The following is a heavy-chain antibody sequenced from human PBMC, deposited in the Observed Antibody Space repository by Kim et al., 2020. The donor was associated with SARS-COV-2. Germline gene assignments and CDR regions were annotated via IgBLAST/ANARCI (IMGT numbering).Heavy chain of an antibody. J-gene: IGHJ6*02. CDR2: INHSGST. Sequence: SETLSLTCAVYGGSFSGYYWSWIRQPPGKGLEWIGEINHSGSTNYNPSLKSRVTISVDTSKNQFSLKLSSVTAADTAVYYCARWMYSSSWSRGYYYYGMDVWGQGTTVTVSS. CDR1: GGSFSGYY. V-gene: IGHV4-34*01. CDR3: ARWMYSSSWSRGYYYYGMDV. D-gene: IGHD6-13*01.